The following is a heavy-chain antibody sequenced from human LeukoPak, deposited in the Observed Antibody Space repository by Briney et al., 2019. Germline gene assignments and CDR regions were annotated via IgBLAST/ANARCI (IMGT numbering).Heavy chain of an antibody. CDR1: GGTFGSYV. Sequence: SVKVSCKASGGTFGSYVINWVQQAPGQGLEWMGGVIPMSGTANYAQKFQGRVTITADVSTSTVYMDLSSLSSEDTAVYYCARGPRTPGNNGMDVWGQGTTVTVSS. V-gene: IGHV1-69*13. D-gene: IGHD1/OR15-1a*01. CDR3: ARGPRTPGNNGMDV. J-gene: IGHJ6*02. CDR2: VIPMSGTA.